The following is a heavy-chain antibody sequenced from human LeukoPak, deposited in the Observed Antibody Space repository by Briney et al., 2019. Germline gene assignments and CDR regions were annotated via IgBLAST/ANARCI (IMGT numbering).Heavy chain of an antibody. CDR1: GFTFSDYY. Sequence: PGGSLRLSCAASGFTFSDYYMSWIRQAPGKGLEWLSYISSGSSYTNYADSVKGRFTISRDNAKNSLYLEMSSLRAEDTAVYYCARDLRGYSGSNFDYWGQGTLVTVSS. CDR2: ISSGSSYT. CDR3: ARDLRGYSGSNFDY. D-gene: IGHD5-12*01. V-gene: IGHV3-11*06. J-gene: IGHJ4*02.